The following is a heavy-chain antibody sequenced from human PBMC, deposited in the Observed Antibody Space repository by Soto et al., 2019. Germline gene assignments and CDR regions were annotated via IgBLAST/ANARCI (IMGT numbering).Heavy chain of an antibody. CDR1: GFTFSSYG. D-gene: IGHD2-21*02. V-gene: IGHV3-30*18. Sequence: QVQLVESGGGVVQPGRSLRLSCAASGFTFSSYGMHWVRQAPGKGLEWVAVISYDGSNKYYADSVKGRFTISRDNSKNTLYLQMNSLRAKDTAVYYCAKDSTVVVTAIGSWYFDLWGRGTLVTVSS. CDR3: AKDSTVVVTAIGSWYFDL. CDR2: ISYDGSNK. J-gene: IGHJ2*01.